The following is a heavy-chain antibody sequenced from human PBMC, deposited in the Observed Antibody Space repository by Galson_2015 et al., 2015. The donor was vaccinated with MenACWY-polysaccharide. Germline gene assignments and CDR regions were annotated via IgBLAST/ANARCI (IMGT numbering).Heavy chain of an antibody. J-gene: IGHJ4*02. CDR2: ISAYNGNT. CDR3: ARGGEWFGEYHPFDY. D-gene: IGHD3-10*01. Sequence: CKASGYTFTSYGISWVRQAPGQGLEWMGWISAYNGNTNYAQKLQGRVTMTTDTSTSTAYMELRSLRSDDTAVYYCARGGEWFGEYHPFDYWGQGTLVTVSS. V-gene: IGHV1-18*01. CDR1: GYTFTSYG.